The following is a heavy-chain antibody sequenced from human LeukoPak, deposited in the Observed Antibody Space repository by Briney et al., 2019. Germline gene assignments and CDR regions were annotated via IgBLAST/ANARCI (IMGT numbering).Heavy chain of an antibody. V-gene: IGHV1-46*01. J-gene: IGHJ4*02. Sequence: GASVKVSCKASGYTFTSYYMHWVRQAPGQGLEWMGIINPSGGSTSYAQKFQGRVTMTRDTSTSTVYMELSSLRSEDTAVYYCARGSLTTVTTHVPFDYWGQGTLVTVSS. CDR3: ARGSLTTVTTHVPFDY. D-gene: IGHD4-17*01. CDR1: GYTFTSYY. CDR2: INPSGGST.